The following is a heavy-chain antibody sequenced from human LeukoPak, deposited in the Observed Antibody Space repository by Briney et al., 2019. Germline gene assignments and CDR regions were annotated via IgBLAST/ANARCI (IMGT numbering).Heavy chain of an antibody. Sequence: GGSLRLSCAASGFTFSSYWMCWVREAPGKGVEWVANIKQDGSEKYYLDSVKGRCTISRDNAKNSLYLQMNSLRAEDTAVYYCAREQGYDFWSGPLDWGQGTLVTVSS. D-gene: IGHD3-3*01. CDR3: AREQGYDFWSGPLD. CDR1: GFTFSSYW. CDR2: IKQDGSEK. J-gene: IGHJ4*02. V-gene: IGHV3-7*01.